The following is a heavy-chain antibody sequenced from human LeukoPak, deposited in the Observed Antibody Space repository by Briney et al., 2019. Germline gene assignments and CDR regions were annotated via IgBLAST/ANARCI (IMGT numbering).Heavy chain of an antibody. D-gene: IGHD3-22*01. CDR1: GFTFSRYA. V-gene: IGHV3-23*01. J-gene: IGHJ4*02. CDR2: ISGSGGST. CDR3: ADTYYYDSSGPPLFDY. Sequence: GGSLRLSCAPSGFTFSRYAMSWVRQAPGKGLEWVSAISGSGGSTYYADSVKGRFTISRDNSKNTLYLQMNSLRAEDRAVYYCADTYYYDSSGPPLFDYWGQGTLVTVSS.